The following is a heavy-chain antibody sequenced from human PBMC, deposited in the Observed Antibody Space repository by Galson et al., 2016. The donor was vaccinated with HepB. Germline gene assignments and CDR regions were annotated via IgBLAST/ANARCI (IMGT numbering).Heavy chain of an antibody. CDR2: ISNSGTYI. CDR3: ARDGAPVGYRYNWFDP. J-gene: IGHJ5*02. Sequence: SLRLSCAASGFTFNTYYMNWVRQAPGKGLEWVSSISNSGTYIFYADSVKGRFTISRDNAKNSLSLQMHSLRAEDTAVYYCARDGAPVGYRYNWFDPWGQGTLVTVSS. CDR1: GFTFNTYY. V-gene: IGHV3-21*01. D-gene: IGHD5-18*01.